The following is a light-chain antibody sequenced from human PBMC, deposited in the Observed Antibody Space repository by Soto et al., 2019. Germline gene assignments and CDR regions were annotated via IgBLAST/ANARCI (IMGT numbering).Light chain of an antibody. CDR3: QQRSNWPPRIT. CDR1: QSVSSY. V-gene: IGKV3-11*01. Sequence: IVLTQSPATLSLSPLDRATLSCRSSQSVSSYLDWYQQKPGQTPRLLIYDASNRATGIPARFSGSGSGTDFTLTISSLEPEDFAVYYCQQRSNWPPRITFGQGTRLEI. CDR2: DAS. J-gene: IGKJ5*01.